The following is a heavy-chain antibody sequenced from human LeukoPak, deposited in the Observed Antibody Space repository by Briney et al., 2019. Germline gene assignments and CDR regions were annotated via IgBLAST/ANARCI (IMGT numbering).Heavy chain of an antibody. CDR2: IIPIFGTA. J-gene: IGHJ3*02. Sequence: GSSVKVSCKASGGTFSSYAISWVRQAPGQGLEWMGGIIPIFGTANYAQKFQGRVTITADESTSTAYMGLSSLRSEDTAVYYCARDSPLSITMVRGVPQSLVHDAFDIWGQGTMVTVSS. V-gene: IGHV1-69*01. CDR1: GGTFSSYA. D-gene: IGHD3-10*01. CDR3: ARDSPLSITMVRGVPQSLVHDAFDI.